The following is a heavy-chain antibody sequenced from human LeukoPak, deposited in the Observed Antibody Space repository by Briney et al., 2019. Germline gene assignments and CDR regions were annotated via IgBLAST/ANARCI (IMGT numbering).Heavy chain of an antibody. V-gene: IGHV6-1*01. CDR1: GDSVSSNSAA. CDR3: ARDLDGFEY. Sequence: SQTLSLTCAISGDSVSSNSAAWNWNRQSPSRGLQWLGRTYYRSKWYNGYAVSVQSRITINPDISKNQFSLQLNSVTPEDTAVYYCARDLDGFEYWGQGTLVTVSS. J-gene: IGHJ4*02. CDR2: TYYRSKWYN.